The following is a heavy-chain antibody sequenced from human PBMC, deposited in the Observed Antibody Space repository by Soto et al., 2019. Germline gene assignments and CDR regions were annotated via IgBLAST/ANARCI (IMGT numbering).Heavy chain of an antibody. J-gene: IGHJ5*02. V-gene: IGHV3-23*01. D-gene: IGHD3-10*01. CDR1: GFTFGTTD. Sequence: QLLQSGGGLVQPGGSLTLSCAASGFTFGTTDMSWVRQAPGEGLEWVSTIDGSGGITYYADSVKGRFTISRDNSRNTVYLQITSLRGDDTALYYSVKNSGWFNTWGQGALVTVSS. CDR2: IDGSGGIT. CDR3: VKNSGWFNT.